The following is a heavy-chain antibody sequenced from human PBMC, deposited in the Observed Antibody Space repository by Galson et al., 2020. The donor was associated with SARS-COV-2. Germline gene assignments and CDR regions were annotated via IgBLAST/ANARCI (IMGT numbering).Heavy chain of an antibody. J-gene: IGHJ4*02. V-gene: IGHV3-53*01. CDR3: ARGIVGATMTFDY. CDR1: GFTVITNY. CDR2: IYSGGST. Sequence: GGSLRLSCAASGFTVITNYMSWVRQAPGKGLEWVSVIYSGGSTYYADSVKGRFTISRDNSKNTLYLQRNSLRAEDTAIYYCARGIVGATMTFDYWGQGALVTVSS. D-gene: IGHD1-26*01.